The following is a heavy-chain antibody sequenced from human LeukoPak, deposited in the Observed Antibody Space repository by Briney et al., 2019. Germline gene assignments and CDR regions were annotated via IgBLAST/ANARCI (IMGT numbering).Heavy chain of an antibody. J-gene: IGHJ6*02. CDR2: IKQGGSEK. CDR3: ARDGPFSSSWLRYYGMDV. D-gene: IGHD6-13*01. Sequence: GGSLRLSCAASGFTFSSYWMSWVRQAPGKGLEWVANIKQGGSEKYYVDSVKGRFTISRDNAKNSLYLQMNSLRAEDTAVYYCARDGPFSSSWLRYYGMDVWGQGTTVTVSS. V-gene: IGHV3-7*01. CDR1: GFTFSSYW.